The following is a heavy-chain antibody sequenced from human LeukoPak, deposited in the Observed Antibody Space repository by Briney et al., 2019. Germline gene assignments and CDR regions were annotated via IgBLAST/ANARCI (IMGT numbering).Heavy chain of an antibody. Sequence: SETLSLTCAVSGVSFSSGGSSWSWIRQPPGKGLEWIGNIYHSGYTYYNPSLESRVTISVDSSKNQFSLMLRSVTAADTAVYYCAREFGGNSFDYWGHGTLVTVSS. CDR1: GVSFSSGGSS. V-gene: IGHV4-30-2*01. D-gene: IGHD4-23*01. J-gene: IGHJ4*01. CDR3: AREFGGNSFDY. CDR2: IYHSGYT.